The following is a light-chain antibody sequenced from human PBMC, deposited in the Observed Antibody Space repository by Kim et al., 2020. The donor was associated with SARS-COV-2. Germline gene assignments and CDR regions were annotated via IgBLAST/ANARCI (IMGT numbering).Light chain of an antibody. CDR3: QSYDSSNVV. V-gene: IGLV6-57*03. Sequence: GKTVTSSGTRSSGDIASDNVQWYQQRPGSAPTTVIYEDNQRPSGVPARFSGSIDSSSNSASLTISGLKTEDEADYCCQSYDSSNVVFGGGTQLTVL. J-gene: IGLJ2*01. CDR1: SGDIASDN. CDR2: EDN.